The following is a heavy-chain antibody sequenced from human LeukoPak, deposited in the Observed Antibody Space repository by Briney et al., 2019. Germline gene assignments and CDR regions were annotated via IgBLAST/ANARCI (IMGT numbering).Heavy chain of an antibody. CDR2: INSDGSST. J-gene: IGHJ4*02. CDR1: GFTFSSYW. CDR3: VTQVDFWSGYYSAFDY. Sequence: GGSLRLSCAASGFTFSSYWMHWVRQAPGRGLVWVSRINSDGSSTSYADSVKGRFTISRDNAKNTLYLQMNSLRAEDTAVYYCVTQVDFWSGYYSAFDYWGQGTLVTVSS. V-gene: IGHV3-74*01. D-gene: IGHD3-3*01.